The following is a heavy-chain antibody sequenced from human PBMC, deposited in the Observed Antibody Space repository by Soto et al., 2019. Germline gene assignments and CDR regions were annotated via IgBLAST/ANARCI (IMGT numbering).Heavy chain of an antibody. D-gene: IGHD5-12*01. CDR2: IIPIFGTA. V-gene: IGHV1-69*13. J-gene: IGHJ6*02. Sequence: SVKVSCKASGGTFSSYAISWVRQAPGQGLEWMGGIIPIFGTANYAQKFQGRVTITADESTSTAYMELSSLRSEDTAVYCCAREGGYDCCYYYGMDVWGQGTTVTVSS. CDR1: GGTFSSYA. CDR3: AREGGYDCCYYYGMDV.